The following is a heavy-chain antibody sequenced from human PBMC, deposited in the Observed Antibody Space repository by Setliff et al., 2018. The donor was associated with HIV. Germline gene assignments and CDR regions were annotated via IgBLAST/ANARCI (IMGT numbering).Heavy chain of an antibody. CDR1: GYTFTDYY. D-gene: IGHD3-22*01. CDR3: ARAYDSSGYLRVFVAF. V-gene: IGHV1-46*01. CDR2: IYPSGGNA. Sequence: ASVKVSCKASGYTFTDYYVHWVRQAPGQGLEWMGVIYPSGGNANYAQKFQGRVTMTTDTSTSIAYMELRSLRSDDTAVYYCARAYDSSGYLRVFVAFWGQGTRVTVSS. J-gene: IGHJ4*02.